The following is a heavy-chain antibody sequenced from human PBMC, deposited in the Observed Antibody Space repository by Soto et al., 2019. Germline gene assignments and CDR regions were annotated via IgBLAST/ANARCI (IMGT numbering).Heavy chain of an antibody. J-gene: IGHJ4*02. D-gene: IGHD6-13*01. CDR1: GYSLTSYW. Sequence: PGESLKISCKGSGYSLTSYWIGWVRQMPGKGLEWMGIIYPGDSDTRYSPSFQGQVTISADKSISTAYLQWSSLKASDTAMYYCARQGAAAGTFFYFDYWGQGTLVNVSS. V-gene: IGHV5-51*01. CDR2: IYPGDSDT. CDR3: ARQGAAAGTFFYFDY.